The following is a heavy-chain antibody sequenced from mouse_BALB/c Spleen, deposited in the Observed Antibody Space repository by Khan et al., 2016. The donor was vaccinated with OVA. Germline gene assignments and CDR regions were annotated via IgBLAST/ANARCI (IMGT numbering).Heavy chain of an antibody. CDR2: ISYSGNT. J-gene: IGHJ2*02. CDR1: GYSITSDYA. D-gene: IGHD1-1*01. CDR3: SRIYGGDFDY. Sequence: EVQLQESGPGLVKPSQSLSLTCTVTGYSITSDYAWNWIRQFPGNKLEWMGFISYSGNTKYNPSLQSRISITRDTSRNQLFLQLNSVTIEDTATYYCSRIYGGDFDYWGQGTSLTVSS. V-gene: IGHV3-2*02.